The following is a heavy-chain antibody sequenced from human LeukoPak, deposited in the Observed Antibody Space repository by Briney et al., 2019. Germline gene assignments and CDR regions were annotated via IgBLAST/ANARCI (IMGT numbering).Heavy chain of an antibody. CDR2: MNPNSGNT. J-gene: IGHJ4*02. Sequence: ASVTVSCKASGYTFTSYDINWVRQATGQGLDWMGGMNPNSGNTGYVQKFQGRVTMTRNNSISTAYMELSSLRSEDTAVYYCARGVRYCSSDSCYMLDYWGQGTLVTVSS. D-gene: IGHD2-2*02. CDR3: ARGVRYCSSDSCYMLDY. V-gene: IGHV1-8*01. CDR1: GYTFTSYD.